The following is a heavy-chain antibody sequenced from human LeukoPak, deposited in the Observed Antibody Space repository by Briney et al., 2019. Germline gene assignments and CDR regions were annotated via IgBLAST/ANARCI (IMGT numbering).Heavy chain of an antibody. Sequence: GGSLRLSCAASGLGFGSFWMSWVRQAPGRGLELVANINQDGREKDYVDSVKGRFTISRDNAKNSLYLQMNSLRAEDTAVYYCARGEGYSGHADWGQGTLVTVSS. CDR2: INQDGREK. CDR3: ARGEGYSGHAD. V-gene: IGHV3-7*04. D-gene: IGHD5-12*01. J-gene: IGHJ4*02. CDR1: GLGFGSFW.